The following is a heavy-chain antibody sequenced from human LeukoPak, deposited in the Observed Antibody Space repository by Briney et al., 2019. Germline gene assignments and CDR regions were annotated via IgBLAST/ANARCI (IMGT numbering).Heavy chain of an antibody. V-gene: IGHV3-64*01. CDR3: VKRVVVMRGPGDY. CDR2: ISSNGGST. D-gene: IGHD3-22*01. J-gene: IGHJ4*02. CDR1: GFTFSSYA. Sequence: GGSLRLSCAASGFTFSSYAMHWVRQAPGKGLEYVSAISSNGGSTYYANSVKGRFTISRDNSKNTLYLQMGSLRAEDMAVYYCVKRVVVMRGPGDYWGQGTLVTVSS.